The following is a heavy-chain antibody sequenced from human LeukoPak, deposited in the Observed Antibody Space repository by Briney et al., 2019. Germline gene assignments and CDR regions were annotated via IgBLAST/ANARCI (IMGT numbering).Heavy chain of an antibody. CDR3: AREYSSSGASG. CDR1: SGSISSHY. Sequence: SETLSLTCTVSSGSISSHYWSWIRQPPGKGLEWIGSIYHSGSTYYNPSLKSRVTISVDTSKNQFSLKLSSATAADTAVYYCAREYSSSGASGWGQGTLVTVSS. CDR2: IYHSGST. J-gene: IGHJ4*02. V-gene: IGHV4-38-2*02. D-gene: IGHD6-13*01.